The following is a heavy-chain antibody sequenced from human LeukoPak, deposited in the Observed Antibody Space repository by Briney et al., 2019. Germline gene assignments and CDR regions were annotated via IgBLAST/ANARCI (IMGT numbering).Heavy chain of an antibody. V-gene: IGHV3-11*04. Sequence: KPVGSLRLSCAASGFIFSDYYMGWIRQAPGKGLEWVSHISNRNNIIYYADSVKGRFTISRDNSKNTLYLQMNSLRAEDTAVYYCARTQDTAMVVFGYWGQGTLVTVSS. D-gene: IGHD5-18*01. CDR3: ARTQDTAMVVFGY. J-gene: IGHJ4*02. CDR2: ISNRNNII. CDR1: GFIFSDYY.